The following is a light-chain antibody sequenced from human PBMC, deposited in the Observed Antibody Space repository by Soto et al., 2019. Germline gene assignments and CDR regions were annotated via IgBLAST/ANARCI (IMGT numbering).Light chain of an antibody. Sequence: QSALTQPASVSGSPGQSITISCTGTSSDVGGFNYVSWYQQHPGKAPKLIIFEVTNRPSGLSDRFSGSKSGNTASLTISGLQADDEADYYCASYASGGTPWVFGGGTKLTVL. CDR1: SSDVGGFNY. CDR2: EVT. J-gene: IGLJ3*02. V-gene: IGLV2-14*01. CDR3: ASYASGGTPWV.